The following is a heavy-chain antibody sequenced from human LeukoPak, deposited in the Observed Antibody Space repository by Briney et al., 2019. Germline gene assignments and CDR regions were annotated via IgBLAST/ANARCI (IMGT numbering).Heavy chain of an antibody. V-gene: IGHV4-39*01. J-gene: IGHJ3*02. D-gene: IGHD4-23*01. CDR3: ARNITTVAGGAFDI. CDR2: VYYSGST. CDR1: GGSISSSSYY. Sequence: PSETLSLTCTVSGGSISSSSYYWGWIRQPPGKGLEWIGSVYYSGSTYCNPSLKSRVTISVDTSKNQFSLKLSSVTAADTAVYYCARNITTVAGGAFDIWGQGTMVTVSS.